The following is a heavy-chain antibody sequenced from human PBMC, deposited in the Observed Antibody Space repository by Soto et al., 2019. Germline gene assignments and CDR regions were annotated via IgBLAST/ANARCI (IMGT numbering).Heavy chain of an antibody. V-gene: IGHV3-30-3*01. Sequence: QVQLVESGGGVVQPGRSLRLSCAASGFTFSSYAMHWVRQAPGKGLEWVAVISYDGSNKYYADSVKGRFTISRDNSKNTLYLQMISLRAEDTAVYYCARRPLGYDSSGYLDYWGQGTLVTVFS. CDR3: ARRPLGYDSSGYLDY. CDR1: GFTFSSYA. D-gene: IGHD3-22*01. CDR2: ISYDGSNK. J-gene: IGHJ4*02.